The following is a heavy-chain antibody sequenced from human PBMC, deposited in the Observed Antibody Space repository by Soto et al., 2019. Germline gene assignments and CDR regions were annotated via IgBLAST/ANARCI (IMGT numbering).Heavy chain of an antibody. Sequence: PSETLSLTCTVSGGSISSGDYYWSWIRQPPGKGLEWIGYIYYSGSTYYNPSLKSRVTISVDTSKNQFSLKLSSVTAADTAVYYCARRRGMTTVKNWFDPWGQGTLVTVSS. CDR3: ARRRGMTTVKNWFDP. CDR1: GGSISSGDYY. J-gene: IGHJ5*02. CDR2: IYYSGST. V-gene: IGHV4-30-4*01. D-gene: IGHD4-4*01.